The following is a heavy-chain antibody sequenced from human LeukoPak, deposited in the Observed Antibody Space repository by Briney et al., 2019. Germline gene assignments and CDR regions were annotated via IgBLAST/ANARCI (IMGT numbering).Heavy chain of an antibody. J-gene: IGHJ4*02. V-gene: IGHV4-59*05. D-gene: IGHD1-26*01. CDR1: GGSISSYY. Sequence: PSETLSLTCTVSGGSISSYYWSWIRQPPGKGLEWIGSIYYSGSTYYNPSLKSRVTISVDTSKNQFSLKLSSVTAADTAVYYCARHSISGSYSTFDYWGQGTLVTVSS. CDR2: IYYSGST. CDR3: ARHSISGSYSTFDY.